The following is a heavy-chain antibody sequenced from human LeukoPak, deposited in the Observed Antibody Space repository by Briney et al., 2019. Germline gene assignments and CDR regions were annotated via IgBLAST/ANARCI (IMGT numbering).Heavy chain of an antibody. D-gene: IGHD3-10*01. Sequence: GGSLRLSCAASGFTFSSYGMHWVRQAPGKGLEWVAVIRYDGSNKYYADSVKGRFTISRDNSKNTLYLRMNSLRAEDTAVYYCARDQGRSYGLGSSGGDYWGQGTLVTVSS. CDR3: ARDQGRSYGLGSSGGDY. J-gene: IGHJ4*02. CDR2: IRYDGSNK. V-gene: IGHV3-33*01. CDR1: GFTFSSYG.